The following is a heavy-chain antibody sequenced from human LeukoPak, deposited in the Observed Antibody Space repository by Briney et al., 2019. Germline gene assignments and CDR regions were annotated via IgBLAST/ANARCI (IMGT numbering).Heavy chain of an antibody. CDR3: ARDWGAYYHFFDY. J-gene: IGHJ4*02. D-gene: IGHD3-22*01. CDR1: GFSMSVYW. CDR2: IKQDGSER. V-gene: IGHV3-7*01. Sequence: GGSLRLSCEASGFSMSVYWMSWVCQAPGKGLEWVGNIKQDGSERNYVDSVKGRFTISRDNAKKSLYLQMNSLRAEDTAVYYCARDWGAYYHFFDYWGQGTLVTVSS.